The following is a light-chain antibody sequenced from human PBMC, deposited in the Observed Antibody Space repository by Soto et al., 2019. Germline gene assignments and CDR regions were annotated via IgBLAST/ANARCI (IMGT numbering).Light chain of an antibody. Sequence: EIVLTQSPATPSLSPGERATLSCRASPSVTNYLAWYQQKPGQAPRLLIYGAFNRATGIPARFSGSGSGTDFTLTISSLEPEDFAVYYCQQRNIWPPVTFGQGTRLEIK. CDR3: QQRNIWPPVT. V-gene: IGKV3-11*01. J-gene: IGKJ5*01. CDR1: PSVTNY. CDR2: GAF.